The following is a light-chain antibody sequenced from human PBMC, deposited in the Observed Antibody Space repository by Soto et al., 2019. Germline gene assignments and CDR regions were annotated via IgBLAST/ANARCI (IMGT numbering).Light chain of an antibody. CDR2: GAS. Sequence: DIVLTQSPGTLSLSPGERATLSCRASQSVSSSYLAWYQQRPGQDPRLLIFGASSRATGIPDRFSGSGSGTDFTLTISRLEPEDFAVYYCQQYGTSPWTFGQGTEVEIK. CDR1: QSVSSSY. CDR3: QQYGTSPWT. V-gene: IGKV3-20*01. J-gene: IGKJ1*01.